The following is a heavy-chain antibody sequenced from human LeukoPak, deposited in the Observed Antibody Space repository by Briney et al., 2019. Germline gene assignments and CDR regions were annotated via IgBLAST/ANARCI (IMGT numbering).Heavy chain of an antibody. CDR3: ASLWPYQLSAFDI. CDR1: GGSISTAEYY. V-gene: IGHV4-30-4*01. CDR2: INHSGST. D-gene: IGHD2-2*01. Sequence: SQTLSLTCTVSGGSISTAEYYWSWIRQPPGKGLEWIGEINHSGSTNYNPSLKSRVTISVDTSKNQFSLKLSSVTAADTAVYYCASLWPYQLSAFDIWGQGTMVTVSS. J-gene: IGHJ3*02.